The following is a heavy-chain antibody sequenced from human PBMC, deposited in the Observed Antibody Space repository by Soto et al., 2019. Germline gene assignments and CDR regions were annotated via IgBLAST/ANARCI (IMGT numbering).Heavy chain of an antibody. D-gene: IGHD6-6*01. CDR2: INGGDDSK. CDR1: GFSFRSSP. Sequence: GGSLRLSCAVSGFSFRSSPMSWVRRAPGKGLEWVSGINGGDDSKHYAESVKGRFTITRDNSKNTLLLQMNSLRDEDTAVYYCARPEYSSSSYGMDVWGQGTTVTVSS. V-gene: IGHV3-23*01. J-gene: IGHJ6*02. CDR3: ARPEYSSSSYGMDV.